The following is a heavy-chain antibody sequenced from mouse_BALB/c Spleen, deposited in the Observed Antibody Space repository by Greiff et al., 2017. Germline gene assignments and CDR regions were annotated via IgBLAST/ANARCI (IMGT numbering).Heavy chain of an antibody. V-gene: IGHV5-9-4*01. Sequence: EVKLMESGGGLVKPGGSLKLSCAASGFTFSSYAMSWVRQSPEKRLEWVAEISSGGSYTYYPDTVTGRFTISRDNAKNTLYLEMSSLRSEDTAMYYCARGGVSAMDYWGQGTSVTVSS. D-gene: IGHD2-10*02. CDR2: ISSGGSYT. CDR1: GFTFSSYA. J-gene: IGHJ4*01. CDR3: ARGGVSAMDY.